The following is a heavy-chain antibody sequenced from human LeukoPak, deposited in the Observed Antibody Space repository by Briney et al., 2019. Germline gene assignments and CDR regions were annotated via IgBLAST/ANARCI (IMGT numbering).Heavy chain of an antibody. D-gene: IGHD1-14*01. V-gene: IGHV3-23*01. Sequence: GGSLRLSCAASGFTFSSYAMSWVRQAPGKGLQWVSAISNGGGSAYYADSAKGRFTISRDNSKSTLYLQMNSLRAEDTAIYYCAARPRMPPRFDNWGQGTLVTVSS. J-gene: IGHJ4*02. CDR3: AARPRMPPRFDN. CDR1: GFTFSSYA. CDR2: ISNGGGSA.